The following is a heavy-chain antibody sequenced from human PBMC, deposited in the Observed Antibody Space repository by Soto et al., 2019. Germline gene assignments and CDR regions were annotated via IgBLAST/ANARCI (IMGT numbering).Heavy chain of an antibody. V-gene: IGHV4-4*08. J-gene: IGHJ4*01. CDR3: ASWYGDYVSY. CDR2: IYHSGNS. CDR1: GDSISPSY. D-gene: IGHD4-17*01. Sequence: SETLSLTCAVSGDSISPSYWTWIRQSPGKGLEWIGCIYHSGNSNYNPSLRSRVTISVDTSKNQFSLKLSSVTAADTAVYYCASWYGDYVSYWGHGTLVTVSS.